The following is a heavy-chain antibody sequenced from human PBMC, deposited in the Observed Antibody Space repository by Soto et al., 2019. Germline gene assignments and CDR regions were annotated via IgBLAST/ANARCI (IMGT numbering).Heavy chain of an antibody. V-gene: IGHV1-2*02. J-gene: IGHJ4*02. CDR1: GNAFEDRT. D-gene: IGHD2-15*01. CDR2: VNPSNGGT. Sequence: SAEVTCRESGNAFEDRTIKLMLQAPGKELEWMGWVNPSNGGTRFAQKFQGRVTMTWDTSISTAYMDLSRLRSDDTAVYYCATGAVAGLSEFDHWGQGTLFT. CDR3: ATGAVAGLSEFDH.